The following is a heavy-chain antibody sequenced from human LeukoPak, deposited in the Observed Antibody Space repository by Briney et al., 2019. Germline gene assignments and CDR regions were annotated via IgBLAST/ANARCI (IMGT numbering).Heavy chain of an antibody. J-gene: IGHJ4*02. D-gene: IGHD3-22*01. CDR2: ISSSSSYI. CDR3: ARETYYDSSGYYIDY. V-gene: IGHV3-21*01. CDR1: GFTFSSYN. Sequence: GGSLRLSCAASGFTFSSYNMNWVRQAPGKGLEWVSSISSSSSYIFYADSVKCRLTISRDNAKNSLYLQMNSLRGEDTALYYCARETYYDSSGYYIDYWVQGTLVTVSS.